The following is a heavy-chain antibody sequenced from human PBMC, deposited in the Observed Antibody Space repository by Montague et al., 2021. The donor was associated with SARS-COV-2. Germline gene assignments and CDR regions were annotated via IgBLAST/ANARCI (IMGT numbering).Heavy chain of an antibody. Sequence: SLRLSCAASGFTFSSYAMSWVRQAPGEGLEWVSVIYSGGSSTYYADSVKGRFTISRDNSRNTLYLQMNSLGAEDTAVYFCAKSPWGGSSGWFDYWGQGTLVTVSS. CDR1: GFTFSSYA. CDR3: AKSPWGGSSGWFDY. J-gene: IGHJ4*02. V-gene: IGHV3-23*03. CDR2: IYSGGSST. D-gene: IGHD6-19*01.